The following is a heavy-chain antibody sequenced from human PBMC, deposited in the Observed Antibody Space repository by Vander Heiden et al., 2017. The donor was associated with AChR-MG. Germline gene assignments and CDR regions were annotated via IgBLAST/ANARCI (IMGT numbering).Heavy chain of an antibody. V-gene: IGHV1-58*01. Sequence: QMQLVQSGPEVKKPGTSVKVSCKTSGFTFTSPSVQWVRQARGQRLEWIGWIVVGSGNTNYAQKFQERVTITRDMSTTTAYMELSSLRSEDTAVYYCAADYDSSGYQYVFDYWGQGTLVTVSS. CDR2: IVVGSGNT. CDR3: AADYDSSGYQYVFDY. J-gene: IGHJ4*02. CDR1: GFTFTSPS. D-gene: IGHD3-22*01.